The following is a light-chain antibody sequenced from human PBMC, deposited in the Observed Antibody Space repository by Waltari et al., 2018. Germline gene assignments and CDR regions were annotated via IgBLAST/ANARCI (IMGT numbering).Light chain of an antibody. CDR1: SSNIGSNT. CDR2: SNK. V-gene: IGLV1-44*01. Sequence: QSVLTQPPSASGTPGQRVTISCSGSSSNIGSNTVNWYQQLPGTAPKLLIYSNKRRPSGVPDRFSGSKSGTSASLAISGLQSEDEADYYCAAWDDSLNGPGFGGGTKLTVL. J-gene: IGLJ2*01. CDR3: AAWDDSLNGPG.